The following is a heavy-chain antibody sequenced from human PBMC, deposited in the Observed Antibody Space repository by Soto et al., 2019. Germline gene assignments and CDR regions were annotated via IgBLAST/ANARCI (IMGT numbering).Heavy chain of an antibody. CDR1: GFTFSNFP. CDR3: ARDGIERGSGSFXTH. J-gene: IGHJ4*02. D-gene: IGHD3-10*01. Sequence: GGSLRLSCAASGFTFSNFPIHWVRQAPGKGLEWVAVMSHDGRNKDYADSAKGRFTISRDNSKSTLYLQMNSMRTEDTAVYYFARDGIERGSGSFXTHWGQGTQVTVS. V-gene: IGHV3-30-3*01. CDR2: MSHDGRNK.